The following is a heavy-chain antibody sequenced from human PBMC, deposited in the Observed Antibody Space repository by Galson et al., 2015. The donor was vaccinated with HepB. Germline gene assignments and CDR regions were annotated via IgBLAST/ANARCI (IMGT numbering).Heavy chain of an antibody. J-gene: IGHJ6*02. Sequence: LRLSCAASGFTFSDYYMSWIRQAPGKGLECISYISSSSTYTSYADSVKGRFTISRDNAKNSLYLQMNSLRAEDTAVYYCAREGSSIAAPRGTDVWGQGTTVTVSS. CDR2: ISSSSTYT. CDR3: AREGSSIAAPRGTDV. D-gene: IGHD6-6*01. CDR1: GFTFSDYY. V-gene: IGHV3-11*05.